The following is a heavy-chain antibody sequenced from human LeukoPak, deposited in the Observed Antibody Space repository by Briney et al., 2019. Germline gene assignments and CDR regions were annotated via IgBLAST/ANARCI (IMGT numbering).Heavy chain of an antibody. D-gene: IGHD1-7*01. CDR2: IWYDESNS. Sequence: PGRSLRLSCAASGFTFSRYGMHWVRQAPGKGLEWVAVIWYDESNSYYADSVKGRFTISRENSKKTLYLQMNSLRAEDTAVYYCAKSFLELEAYDYYMDVWGKGTTVTVSS. J-gene: IGHJ6*03. V-gene: IGHV3-33*06. CDR1: GFTFSRYG. CDR3: AKSFLELEAYDYYMDV.